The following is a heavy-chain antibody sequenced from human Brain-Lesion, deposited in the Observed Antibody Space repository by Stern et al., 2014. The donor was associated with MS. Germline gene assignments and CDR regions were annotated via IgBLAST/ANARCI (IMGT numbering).Heavy chain of an antibody. Sequence: QLVESGPGLVKPSETLSLTCTVSGGSINTNNYYWGWIRQPPGKGLEWIGNIYSSGSTFYSPSLKSRVTMSVDTSQNQFSLKLSSVTAADTAVYYCARTGDDFGDYSLSYWGQGTLVTVSS. J-gene: IGHJ4*02. CDR2: IYSSGST. D-gene: IGHD4-17*01. CDR3: ARTGDDFGDYSLSY. V-gene: IGHV4-39*01. CDR1: GGSINTNNYY.